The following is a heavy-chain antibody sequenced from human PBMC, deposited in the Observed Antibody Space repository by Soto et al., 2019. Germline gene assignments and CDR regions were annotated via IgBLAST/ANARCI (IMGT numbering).Heavy chain of an antibody. Sequence: GASVKGSCKASGYTFTSYDISWVRQAPGQGLEWMGGIIPIFGTANYAQKFQGRVTITADESTSTAYMELSSLRSEDTAVYYCAIDVMHPGSRCYSDYWGQGPLVTVSS. CDR2: IIPIFGTA. V-gene: IGHV1-69*13. J-gene: IGHJ4*02. D-gene: IGHD3-10*01. CDR3: AIDVMHPGSRCYSDY. CDR1: GYTFTSYD.